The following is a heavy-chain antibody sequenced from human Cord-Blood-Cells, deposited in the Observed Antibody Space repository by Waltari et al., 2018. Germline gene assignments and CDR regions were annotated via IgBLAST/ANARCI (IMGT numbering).Heavy chain of an antibody. Sequence: QVQLVQSGAEVKKPGASVKVSCKASGYTFTGYYMHWVRQAHGQGLEWMGWINPNSGGTNYAQKFQGWVTITRDTSISTAYMELSRLRSDDTAVYYCARVPRVGTTSYYYYGMDVWGQGTTVTVSS. D-gene: IGHD1-7*01. CDR2: INPNSGGT. J-gene: IGHJ6*02. CDR3: ARVPRVGTTSYYYYGMDV. V-gene: IGHV1-2*04. CDR1: GYTFTGYY.